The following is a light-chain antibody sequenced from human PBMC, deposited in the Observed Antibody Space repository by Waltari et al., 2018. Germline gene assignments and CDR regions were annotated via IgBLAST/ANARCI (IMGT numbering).Light chain of an antibody. V-gene: IGKV2-28*01. J-gene: IGKJ3*01. CDR1: HSLLHSNGYNY. CDR3: MQALQTPFT. Sequence: IRMTQSPLPLPVTLGEPTSISCRSSHSLLHSNGYNYLDWYLQKPGQSPQLLIYLGSNRASGVPDRFSGSGSGTDFTLKSSRVEAEDVGVYYCMQALQTPFTFGPGTKVDIK. CDR2: LGS.